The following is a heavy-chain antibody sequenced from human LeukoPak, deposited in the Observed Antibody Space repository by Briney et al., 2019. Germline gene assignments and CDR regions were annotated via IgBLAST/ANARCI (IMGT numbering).Heavy chain of an antibody. J-gene: IGHJ4*02. Sequence: PSETLSLTCTVSGDSISGYYWSWIRQPPGKGLEWNGYVYYRGTTNYNPSLKSRLTISVDTSKNQFSLKLSSVTAADTAVYYCARVVPDGYSDYWGQGTLVTVSS. CDR3: ARVVPDGYSDY. CDR2: VYYRGTT. D-gene: IGHD5-24*01. V-gene: IGHV4-59*01. CDR1: GDSISGYY.